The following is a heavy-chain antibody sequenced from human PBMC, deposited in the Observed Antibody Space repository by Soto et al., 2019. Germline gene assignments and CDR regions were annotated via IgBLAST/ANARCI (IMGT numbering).Heavy chain of an antibody. D-gene: IGHD2-2*01. V-gene: IGHV4-34*01. CDR2: INHSGST. J-gene: IGHJ6*03. CDR1: SGSFSGYY. Sequence: QVQLQQWGAGLLKPSETLSLTCAVYSGSFSGYYWSWIRQPPGKGLEWIGEINHSGSTNYNPSLKSRVTISVDTSKNQFSLKLSSVTAADTAVYYCARGRGSSTSWPYYYYYYMDVWGKGTTVTVSS. CDR3: ARGRGSSTSWPYYYYYYMDV.